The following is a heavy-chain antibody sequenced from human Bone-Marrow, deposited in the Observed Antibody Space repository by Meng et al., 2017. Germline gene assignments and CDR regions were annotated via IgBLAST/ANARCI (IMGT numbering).Heavy chain of an antibody. J-gene: IGHJ4*02. D-gene: IGHD1-26*01. Sequence: QVQLQGSGPGVVRPSEPPSLPCTVSGRSVSSGPYYWTWVRQPPGKGLEWIGYKFHDGTTNYNPSLKSRVTMSVDASKKQFSLNLSSVTAADTAVYYCARDNMGSIDYWGQGTLVTVSS. CDR1: GRSVSSGPYY. CDR2: KFHDGTT. CDR3: ARDNMGSIDY. V-gene: IGHV4-61*01.